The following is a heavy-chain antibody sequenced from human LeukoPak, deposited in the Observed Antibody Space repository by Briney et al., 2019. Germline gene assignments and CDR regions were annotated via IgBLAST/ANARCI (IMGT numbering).Heavy chain of an antibody. CDR2: IYYSGST. Sequence: SETLSLTCTVSGGSISSSSYYWGWIRQPPGKGLEWIGSIYYSGSTYYNPSLKSRVTISVDTSKNQFSLKLSSVTAADTAVYYFARNMGRGVIEDESTWFDPWGQGTLVTVSS. V-gene: IGHV4-39*07. CDR3: ARNMGRGVIEDESTWFDP. CDR1: GGSISSSSYY. J-gene: IGHJ5*02. D-gene: IGHD3-10*01.